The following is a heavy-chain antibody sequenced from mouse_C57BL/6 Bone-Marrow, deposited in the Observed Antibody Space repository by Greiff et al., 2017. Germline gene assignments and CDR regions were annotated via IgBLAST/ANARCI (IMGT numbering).Heavy chain of an antibody. CDR1: GYTFTSYG. CDR2: IYPRSGNT. J-gene: IGHJ1*03. D-gene: IGHD2-5*01. Sequence: VKLVESGAELARPGASVKLSCKASGYTFTSYGISWVKQRTGQGLEWIGEIYPRSGNTYYNGKFKGKATLTADKSSSTAYMELRSLTSEDSAVYFCARPPLFSNFPWYFCVRGTRTTVPVLS. CDR3: ARPPLFSNFPWYFCV. V-gene: IGHV1-81*01.